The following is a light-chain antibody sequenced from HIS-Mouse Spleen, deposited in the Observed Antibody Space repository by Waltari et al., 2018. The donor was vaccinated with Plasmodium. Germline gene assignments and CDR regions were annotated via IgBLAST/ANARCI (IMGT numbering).Light chain of an antibody. Sequence: QSALTQPPSASGSPGPSVTISCTGTSSDVGGYNYVSWYQQHPAKAPKLMIYEVSKRPSGVPDRFSGFKSGNTASLTVSGLQAEDEADYYCSSYAGSNNLVFGGGTKLTVL. J-gene: IGLJ2*01. CDR3: SSYAGSNNLV. CDR1: SSDVGGYNY. V-gene: IGLV2-8*01. CDR2: EVS.